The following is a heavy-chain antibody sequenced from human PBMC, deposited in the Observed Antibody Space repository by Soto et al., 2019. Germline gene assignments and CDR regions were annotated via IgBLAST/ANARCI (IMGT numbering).Heavy chain of an antibody. CDR3: AISQDRGGRTTFIY. D-gene: IGHD3-16*01. V-gene: IGHV3-9*01. CDR1: GFTFDDTG. CDR2: INWKSDI. Sequence: GGSLRLSCAVSGFTFDDTGMHWVRQAPEKGLEWVSGINWKSDIGYADSVKGRFTISRDNAENSLYLQMSSLRAEDTALYYCAISQDRGGRTTFIYWGQGTQVTVSS. J-gene: IGHJ4*02.